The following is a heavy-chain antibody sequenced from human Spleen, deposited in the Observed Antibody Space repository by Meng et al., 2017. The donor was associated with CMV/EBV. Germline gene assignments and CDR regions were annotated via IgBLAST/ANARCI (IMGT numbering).Heavy chain of an antibody. CDR2: VIPALGMS. D-gene: IGHD3-10*01. CDR3: ASSITRVANFPDV. Sequence: SVKVSCKPSGGTLDSYTITWVRQAPGQGLEWVGRVIPALGMSNYAQRFQGRVTIIADRSTNKAYMELSSLTSDDTAVYYCASSITRVANFPDVWGRGTMVTVSS. V-gene: IGHV1-69*02. CDR1: GGTLDSYT. J-gene: IGHJ6*02.